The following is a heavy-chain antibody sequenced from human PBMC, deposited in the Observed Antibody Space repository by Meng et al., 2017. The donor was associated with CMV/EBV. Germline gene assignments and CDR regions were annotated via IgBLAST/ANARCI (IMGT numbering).Heavy chain of an antibody. Sequence: YLGESGGGVVQPGGSLRLSCAASGLPISNYWMSWVRQAPGKGLEWVANIKNDGSERYYVDSVKGRFSISRDNADNSLYLQMNNLRAEDTAVYYCRLGHYSQDWGQGTLVTVSS. V-gene: IGHV3-7*02. CDR3: RLGHYSQD. J-gene: IGHJ4*02. CDR1: GLPISNYW. D-gene: IGHD4-17*01. CDR2: IKNDGSER.